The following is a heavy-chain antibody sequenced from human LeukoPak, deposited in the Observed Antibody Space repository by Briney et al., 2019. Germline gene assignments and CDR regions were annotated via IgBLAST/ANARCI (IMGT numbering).Heavy chain of an antibody. V-gene: IGHV3-21*01. CDR3: ARDLLITIFGVVISTTYYYYGMDV. D-gene: IGHD3-3*01. CDR2: ISSSSSYI. J-gene: IGHJ6*02. Sequence: GGSLRLSCAASGFTFSSYSMNWVRQAPGKGLEWVSSISSSSSYIYYADSVKGRFTNSRDNAKNSLYLQTNSLRAEDTAVYYCARDLLITIFGVVISTTYYYYGMDVWGQGTTVTVSS. CDR1: GFTFSSYS.